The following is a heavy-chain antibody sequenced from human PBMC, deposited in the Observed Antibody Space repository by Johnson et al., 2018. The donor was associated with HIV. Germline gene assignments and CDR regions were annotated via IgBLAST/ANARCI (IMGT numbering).Heavy chain of an antibody. CDR2: IRYDGSNK. CDR1: GFTFSSYA. CDR3: ARVGGLYCSSTSCYKGDAFDI. D-gene: IGHD2-2*02. V-gene: IGHV3-33*08. Sequence: QMQLVESGGGVVQPGRSLRLSCAASGFTFSSYAMHWVRQAPGKGLEWVAFIRYDGSNKYYADSVKGRFTISRDNSKDTLYLQMNSLRAEDTAVYYCARVGGLYCSSTSCYKGDAFDIWGQGTMVTVSS. J-gene: IGHJ3*02.